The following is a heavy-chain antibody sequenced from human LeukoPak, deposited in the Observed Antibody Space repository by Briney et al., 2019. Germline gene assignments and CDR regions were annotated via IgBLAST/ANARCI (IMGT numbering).Heavy chain of an antibody. V-gene: IGHV1-8*01. CDR3: ARGRYCSGGSCYPPNFDY. Sequence: ASVKVSCKASGYTFTSYDINWVRQATGQGLEWMGWMNPNSGNTGYTQKFQGRVTMTRNTSISTAYMELSSLRSEDTAVYYCARGRYCSGGSCYPPNFDYWGQETLVTVSS. CDR2: MNPNSGNT. D-gene: IGHD2-15*01. J-gene: IGHJ4*02. CDR1: GYTFTSYD.